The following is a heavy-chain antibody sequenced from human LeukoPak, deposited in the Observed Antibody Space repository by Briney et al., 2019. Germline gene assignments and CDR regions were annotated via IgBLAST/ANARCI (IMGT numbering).Heavy chain of an antibody. CDR2: ISYDGSNT. J-gene: IGHJ3*02. Sequence: SGGSLRLSCAASGFTFSTYAMHWVRQAPGKGLEWVAVISYDGSNTYYADSVKGRFTISRDNSKNTLYLQMNSLRAEDTAVYYCARSLLRYFDWLSPGELLGDAFDIWGQGTMVTVSS. D-gene: IGHD3-9*01. CDR1: GFTFSTYA. CDR3: ARSLLRYFDWLSPGELLGDAFDI. V-gene: IGHV3-30-3*01.